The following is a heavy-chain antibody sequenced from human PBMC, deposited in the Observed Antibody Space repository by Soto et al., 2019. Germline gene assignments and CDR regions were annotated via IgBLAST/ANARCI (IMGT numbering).Heavy chain of an antibody. CDR1: GFTFSSYA. CDR2: ISGSGGST. D-gene: IGHD6-13*01. J-gene: IGHJ4*02. V-gene: IGHV3-23*01. CDR3: AIPDPSSSWVPYDY. Sequence: EVQLLESGGGLVQPGGSLRLSCAASGFTFSSYAMSWVRQAPGKGLEWVSGISGSGGSTYYADSVKGRFTISRDNSKNTLYLQMNSLRAEDTAVYYCAIPDPSSSWVPYDYWGQGTLVTVSS.